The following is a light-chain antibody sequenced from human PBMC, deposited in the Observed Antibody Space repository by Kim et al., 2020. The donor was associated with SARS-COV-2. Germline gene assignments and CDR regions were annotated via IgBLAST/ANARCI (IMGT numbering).Light chain of an antibody. J-gene: IGKJ2*03. CDR3: QQYDSSVYS. V-gene: IGKV3-20*01. Sequence: LSPGERVTRSCRASQSISSNYLAWYQKKSGQAPRLLIFGASHRATGIPDRFSGGGSGAYFTLTISRLEPEDFAVYYCQQYDSSVYSFGQGTKLEIK. CDR1: QSISSNY. CDR2: GAS.